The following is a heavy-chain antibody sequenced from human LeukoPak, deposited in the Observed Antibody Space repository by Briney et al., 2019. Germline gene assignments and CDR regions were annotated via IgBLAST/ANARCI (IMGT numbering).Heavy chain of an antibody. V-gene: IGHV3-23*01. Sequence: GGSLRLSAVSGITLSNYGMSWVRQASGKGLEWVAGISDSGGSTNYADSVKGRFTISRDNAKSTLYLQMNSLRAEDTAVYFCAKRGVVIRVILVGFHKQAYYFDSWGQGALVTVSS. CDR3: AKRGVVIRVILVGFHKQAYYFDS. D-gene: IGHD3-10*01. CDR2: ISDSGGST. CDR1: GITLSNYG. J-gene: IGHJ4*02.